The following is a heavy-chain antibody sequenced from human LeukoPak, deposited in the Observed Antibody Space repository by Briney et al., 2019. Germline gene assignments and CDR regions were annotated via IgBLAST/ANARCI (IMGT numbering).Heavy chain of an antibody. D-gene: IGHD3-22*01. V-gene: IGHV3-33*01. J-gene: IGHJ4*02. CDR2: IWYDGSNK. CDR1: GLTFSHYG. Sequence: GRSLRLSCAASGLTFSHYGIHWVRQAPGKGLEWVAVIWYDGSNKYYADSVKGRFTISRDNSKNTVYLQMNSLRAEDTAVYYCARDYDGSGYCPSYWGQGTLVTVSS. CDR3: ARDYDGSGYCPSY.